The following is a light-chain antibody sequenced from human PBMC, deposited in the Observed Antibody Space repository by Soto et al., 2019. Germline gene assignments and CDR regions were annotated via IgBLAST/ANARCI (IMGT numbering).Light chain of an antibody. Sequence: ELVLTQSPATLSVSPGDRATLSCRASQTVNINLAWYQQKPGQAPRLLIYGASTRATGFPARFSGSGSGTEFTLTISSLQSEDFAVYYCQQYNDWPQTFGQGTKVDIK. CDR3: QQYNDWPQT. CDR2: GAS. V-gene: IGKV3-15*01. CDR1: QTVNIN. J-gene: IGKJ1*01.